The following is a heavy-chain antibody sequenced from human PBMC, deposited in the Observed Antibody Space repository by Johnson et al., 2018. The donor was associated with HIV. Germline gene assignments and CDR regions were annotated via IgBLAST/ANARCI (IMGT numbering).Heavy chain of an antibody. CDR1: GFTFSNYW. CDR2: INSDGTGT. Sequence: VQLVESGGGVVQPGRSLRLSCAASGFTFSNYWMHWVRQGPGKGLVWVSRINSDGTGTSYADSVKGRFTISRDNSKNTLYLQMNSLRAEDTAVYYCAREKTTPDAFDIWGQGTMVTVSS. CDR3: AREKTTPDAFDI. V-gene: IGHV3-74*01. J-gene: IGHJ3*02. D-gene: IGHD4-11*01.